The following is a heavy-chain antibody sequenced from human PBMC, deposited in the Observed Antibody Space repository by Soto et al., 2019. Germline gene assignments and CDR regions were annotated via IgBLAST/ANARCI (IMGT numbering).Heavy chain of an antibody. J-gene: IGHJ4*02. CDR2: ISYDGSNK. D-gene: IGHD3-3*01. CDR1: GFTFSSYA. CDR3: ARVSSYDFWSGYALDY. V-gene: IGHV3-30-3*01. Sequence: HPGGSLRLSCAASGFTFSSYAMHWVRQAPGKGLEWVAVISYDGSNKYYADSVKGRFTISRDNSKNTLYLQMNSLRAEDTAVYYCARVSSYDFWSGYALDYWGQGTLVTVSS.